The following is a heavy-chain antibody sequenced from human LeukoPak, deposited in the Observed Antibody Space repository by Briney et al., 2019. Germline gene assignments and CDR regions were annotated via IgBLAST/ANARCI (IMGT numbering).Heavy chain of an antibody. CDR1: GFTFSSYA. CDR3: AKDHVYYDFWSGYCDY. CDR2: ISYDGSNK. V-gene: IGHV3-30*04. J-gene: IGHJ4*02. Sequence: GGSLRLSCAASGFTFSSYAMHWVRQAPGKGLEWVAVISYDGSNKYYADSVKGRFTISRDNSKNTLYLQMNSLRAEDTAVYYCAKDHVYYDFWSGYCDYWGQGTLVTVSS. D-gene: IGHD3-3*01.